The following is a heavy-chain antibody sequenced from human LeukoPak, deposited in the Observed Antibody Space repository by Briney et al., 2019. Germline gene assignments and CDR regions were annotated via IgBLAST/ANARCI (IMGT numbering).Heavy chain of an antibody. J-gene: IGHJ4*02. Sequence: ASVKVSCKASGYTFTGYYMHWVRQAPGQGLEWMGWINPNSGGTNYAQKFQGRVTMTRDTSTSTVYMELSSLRSEDTAVYYCARFAVHRRIAVTGQFGLDYWGRGTLVTVSS. V-gene: IGHV1-2*02. D-gene: IGHD6-19*01. CDR1: GYTFTGYY. CDR3: ARFAVHRRIAVTGQFGLDY. CDR2: INPNSGGT.